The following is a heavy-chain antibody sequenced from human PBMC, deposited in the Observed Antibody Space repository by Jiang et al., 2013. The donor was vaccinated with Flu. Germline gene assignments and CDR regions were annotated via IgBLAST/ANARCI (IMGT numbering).Heavy chain of an antibody. CDR2: ISAYNGNT. V-gene: IGHV1-18*01. Sequence: EVKKPGGLSEGLLQGFWLHLTSYGISWVRQAPGQGLEWMGWISAYNGNTNYAQKLQGRVTMTTDTSTSTAYMELRSLRSDDTAVYYCARGPLYVDTAMVTGGIDDYWGQGTLVTVSS. CDR3: ARGPLYVDTAMVTGGIDDY. D-gene: IGHD5-18*01. CDR1: LHLTSYG. J-gene: IGHJ4*02.